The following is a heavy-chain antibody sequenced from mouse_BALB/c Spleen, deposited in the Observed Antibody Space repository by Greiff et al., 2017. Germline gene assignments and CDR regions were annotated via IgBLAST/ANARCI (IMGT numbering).Heavy chain of an antibody. J-gene: IGHJ4*01. D-gene: IGHD2-1*01. Sequence: LQESGAELVRPGASVTLSCKASGYTFTDYEIHWVKQTPVHGLEWIGAIDPETGGTAYNQKFKGKATLTADKSSSTAYMELRSLTSEDSAVYYCTSYGNYEVDYWGQGTSVTVSS. CDR1: GYTFTDYE. V-gene: IGHV1-15*01. CDR2: IDPETGGT. CDR3: TSYGNYEVDY.